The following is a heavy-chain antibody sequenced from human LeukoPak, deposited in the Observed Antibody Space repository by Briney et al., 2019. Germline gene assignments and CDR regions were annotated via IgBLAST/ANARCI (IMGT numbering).Heavy chain of an antibody. Sequence: SETLSLTCTVSGGAISSSSYYSGWIRQPPGKGLEWIGSIYHSGSTYHNPSLKSRVTISVVTSKNQFSLKLISVTAADTAVYYCARAPSLGSSSWYYYYYMDVWGKGTTVTVSS. CDR1: GGAISSSSYY. CDR3: ARAPSLGSSSWYYYYYMDV. CDR2: IYHSGST. D-gene: IGHD6-6*01. J-gene: IGHJ6*03. V-gene: IGHV4-39*07.